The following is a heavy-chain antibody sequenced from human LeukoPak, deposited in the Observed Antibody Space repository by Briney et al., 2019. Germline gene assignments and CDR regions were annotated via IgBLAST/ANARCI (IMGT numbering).Heavy chain of an antibody. J-gene: IGHJ5*02. CDR3: ARSTYYYDSSGYYRLPLFDP. V-gene: IGHV4-4*07. CDR1: GGSISSYY. D-gene: IGHD3-22*01. Sequence: PSETLSLTCTVSGGSISSYYWSWIRQPAGKGLEWIGRIYTSGSTNYNPSLKSRVTMSVDTSKNQFSLKLSSVTAADTAVYYCARSTYYYDSSGYYRLPLFDPWGQGTLVTVSS. CDR2: IYTSGST.